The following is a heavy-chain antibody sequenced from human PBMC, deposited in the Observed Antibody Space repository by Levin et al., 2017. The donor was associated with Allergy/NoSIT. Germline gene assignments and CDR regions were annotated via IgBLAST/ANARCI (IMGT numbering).Heavy chain of an antibody. J-gene: IGHJ6*03. CDR3: ARGKYGALYYYYYMDG. D-gene: IGHD4-17*01. V-gene: IGHV3-33*01. Sequence: GGSLRLSCAASGFTFSSYGMHWVRQAPGKGLEWVAVIWYDGSNKYYADSVKGRFTISRDNSKNTLYLQMNSLGAEDTAVYYCARGKYGALYYYYYMDGWGKGTTVTVSS. CDR2: IWYDGSNK. CDR1: GFTFSSYG.